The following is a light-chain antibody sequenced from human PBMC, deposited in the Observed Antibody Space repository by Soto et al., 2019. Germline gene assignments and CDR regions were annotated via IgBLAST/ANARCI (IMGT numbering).Light chain of an antibody. J-gene: IGKJ2*01. V-gene: IGKV3-15*01. CDR1: QSVSRN. Sequence: EIVMTQSPATLSVSPGERATLSCRASQSVSRNLAWYRQKPGQAPRLLIYGASTTATATPARFSGSGSGTEFTLTISRLQSEDFAVYYCHQYNGWPYTFGQGTKLEIK. CDR2: GAS. CDR3: HQYNGWPYT.